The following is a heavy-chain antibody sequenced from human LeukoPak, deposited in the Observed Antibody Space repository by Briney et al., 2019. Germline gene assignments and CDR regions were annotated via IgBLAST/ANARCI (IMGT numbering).Heavy chain of an antibody. D-gene: IGHD3-10*01. J-gene: IGHJ4*02. CDR1: GFIFSSYS. V-gene: IGHV3-48*01. Sequence: GGSLRLSCAASGFIFSSYSMNWVRQAPGKGLEWVSYISSSSSTIYYADSVKGRFTISRDNAKNSLYLQMNSLRAEDTAVYYCARAARLLWFGESTFDYWGQGTLVTVSS. CDR2: ISSSSSTI. CDR3: ARAARLLWFGESTFDY.